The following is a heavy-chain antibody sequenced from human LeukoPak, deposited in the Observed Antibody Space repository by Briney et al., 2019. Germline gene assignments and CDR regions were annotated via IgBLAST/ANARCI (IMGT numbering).Heavy chain of an antibody. D-gene: IGHD3-16*02. CDR2: IYVTGST. V-gene: IGHV4-59*08. Sequence: KPSETLSLTCIVSGGSIGTYYWSWIRQSPGKGLEWIGYIYVTGSTRYNPYLQSRVTISVDTSRNQFFLKMSSVTAADTAVYYCARHIGGGIEDMDVWGTGTKATVSS. J-gene: IGHJ6*03. CDR3: ARHIGGGIEDMDV. CDR1: GGSIGTYY.